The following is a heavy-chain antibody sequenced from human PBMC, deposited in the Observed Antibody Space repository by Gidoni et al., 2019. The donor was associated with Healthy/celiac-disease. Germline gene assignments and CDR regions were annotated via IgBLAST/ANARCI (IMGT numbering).Heavy chain of an antibody. V-gene: IGHV4-38-2*02. J-gene: IGHJ4*02. CDR2: IYHSGST. D-gene: IGHD5-12*01. CDR1: GYSISSGYY. CDR3: RGSGYDSFDY. Sequence: QVQLQESGPGLVKPSETLSLTCTVSGYSISSGYYWGWIRQPPGKGLEWIGSIYHSGSTYYNPSLKSRVTISVDTSKNQFSLKLSSVTAADTAVYYCRGSGYDSFDYWGQGTLVTVSS.